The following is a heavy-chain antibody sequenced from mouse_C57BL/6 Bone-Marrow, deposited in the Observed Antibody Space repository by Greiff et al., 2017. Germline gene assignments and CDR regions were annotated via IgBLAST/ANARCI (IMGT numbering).Heavy chain of an antibody. CDR3: ARKLRAD. J-gene: IGHJ3*01. V-gene: IGHV1-81*01. Sequence: QVQLQQSGAELARPGASVKLSCKASGYTFTSYGISWVKQRTGQGLEWIGEISPRSGNTYYNEKFKCKATLTADKSSSTAYMELRSLTSEDSAVYFCARKLRADWGQGTLVTVSA. CDR2: ISPRSGNT. D-gene: IGHD1-1*01. CDR1: GYTFTSYG.